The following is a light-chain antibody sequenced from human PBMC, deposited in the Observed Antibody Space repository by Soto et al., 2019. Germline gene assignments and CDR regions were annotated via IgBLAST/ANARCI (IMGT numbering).Light chain of an antibody. CDR1: QSVTSNY. J-gene: IGKJ2*01. CDR2: DTS. Sequence: EIVLTQSPGTLYLSPGERATLSCRASQSVTSNYLAWYQHKPGQAPRLLISDTSNRASGIPGRFSGSGSGAEFTLSISSLEPEDFAVYFCHQYGGSLPYTFGPGTKLEIK. V-gene: IGKV3-20*01. CDR3: HQYGGSLPYT.